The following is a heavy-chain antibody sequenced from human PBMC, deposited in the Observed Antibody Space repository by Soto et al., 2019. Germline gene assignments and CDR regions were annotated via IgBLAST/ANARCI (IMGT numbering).Heavy chain of an antibody. J-gene: IGHJ3*02. Sequence: QVQLVQSGAEVKQPGASVKVSCKASGYTFTSYGISWVRQAPGQGLEWMGWISAYNGNTNYAQKLQGRVTMTTDTSTSTAYMELRSLRSDDTAVYYCATLWGRIAAATTRDDAFDIWGQGTMVTVSS. D-gene: IGHD6-13*01. CDR3: ATLWGRIAAATTRDDAFDI. V-gene: IGHV1-18*01. CDR1: GYTFTSYG. CDR2: ISAYNGNT.